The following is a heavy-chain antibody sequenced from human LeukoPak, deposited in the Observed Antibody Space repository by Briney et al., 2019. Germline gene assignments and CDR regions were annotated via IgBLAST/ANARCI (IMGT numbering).Heavy chain of an antibody. CDR2: INPSGGST. J-gene: IGHJ5*02. Sequence: ASVKVSCKASGYTFTRYYMHWVRQAPGQGLEWMGLINPSGGSTSYAQKFQGRVTMTRDTSTSTVYMEPSSLRSEDTAVYYCARDPVTMLRGVIIRWFDPWGQGTLVTVSS. V-gene: IGHV1-46*01. D-gene: IGHD3-10*01. CDR3: ARDPVTMLRGVIIRWFDP. CDR1: GYTFTRYY.